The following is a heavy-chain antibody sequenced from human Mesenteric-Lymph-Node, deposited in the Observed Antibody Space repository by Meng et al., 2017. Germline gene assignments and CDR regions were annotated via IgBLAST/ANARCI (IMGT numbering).Heavy chain of an antibody. D-gene: IGHD3-10*01. V-gene: IGHV3-30*04. CDR1: GFPCSSYA. J-gene: IGHJ3*02. CDR3: ARENYYGSGRLGAFDI. Sequence: GESLKISCAASGFPCSSYAMHGVRQAPGKGVEWLAVISDDRSQKYYADSVKGRLTISRDNSKDTLYLQMNSLRAEDTAVYYCARENYYGSGRLGAFDIWGQGTMVTVSS. CDR2: ISDDRSQK.